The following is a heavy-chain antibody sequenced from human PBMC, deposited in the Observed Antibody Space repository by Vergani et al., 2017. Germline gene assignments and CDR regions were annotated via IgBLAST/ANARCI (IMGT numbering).Heavy chain of an antibody. D-gene: IGHD3-10*01. V-gene: IGHV4-59*01. Sequence: QVQLQESGPGLVKPSETLSLTCTVSGGSISSYYWSWIRQPPGKGLEWIGYIYYSGSTNYNPSLKSRVTISVDTSKNKFSLKRSSVTAADTAVYYCARGRRGARGPKVVYNWFDPWGQGTLVTVSS. CDR1: GGSISSYY. J-gene: IGHJ5*02. CDR2: IYYSGST. CDR3: ARGRRGARGPKVVYNWFDP.